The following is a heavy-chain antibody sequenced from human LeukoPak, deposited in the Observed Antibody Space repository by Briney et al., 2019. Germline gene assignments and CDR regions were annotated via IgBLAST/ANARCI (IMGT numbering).Heavy chain of an antibody. CDR1: GYTFTSYD. V-gene: IGHV1-8*01. D-gene: IGHD2-21*02. Sequence: ASVKVSCKASGYTFTSYDINWVRQATGQGLEWMGWMNPNSGNTGYAQKFQGRVTMTRNTSISTAYMELSSLRSEDTAVYYCARAQVVTAIQIYDAFDIWGQGTMVTVSS. CDR3: ARAQVVTAIQIYDAFDI. CDR2: MNPNSGNT. J-gene: IGHJ3*02.